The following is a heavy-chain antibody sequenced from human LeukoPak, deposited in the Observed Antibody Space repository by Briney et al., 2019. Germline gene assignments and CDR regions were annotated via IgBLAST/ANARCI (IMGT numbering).Heavy chain of an antibody. D-gene: IGHD2-2*01. CDR2: ISYDGSNK. CDR1: GFTSSSYG. J-gene: IGHJ4*02. Sequence: GGSLRLSCAASGFTSSSYGMHWVRQAPGKGLEWVAVISYDGSNKYYADSVKGRFTISRDNSKNTLYLQMNSLRAEDTAVYYCAKDVPAAFFDYWGQGTLVTVSS. CDR3: AKDVPAAFFDY. V-gene: IGHV3-30*18.